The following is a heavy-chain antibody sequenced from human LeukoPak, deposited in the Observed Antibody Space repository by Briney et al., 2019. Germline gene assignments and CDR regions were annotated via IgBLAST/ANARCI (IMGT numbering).Heavy chain of an antibody. J-gene: IGHJ4*02. CDR1: GVSFSGFY. CDR3: ASFTHIVVVTAIHGGGYFDY. D-gene: IGHD2-21*02. Sequence: SETLSPTCAVYGVSFSGFYWSWIRQPPGKGLEWIGEINHSGSTNYNPSLKSRVTMSVDTSKNQFSLKLSSVTAADTAVYYCASFTHIVVVTAIHGGGYFDYWGQGTLVTVSS. CDR2: INHSGST. V-gene: IGHV4-34*01.